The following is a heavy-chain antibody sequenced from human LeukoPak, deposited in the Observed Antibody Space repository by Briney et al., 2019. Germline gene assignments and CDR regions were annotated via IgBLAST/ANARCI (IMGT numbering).Heavy chain of an antibody. J-gene: IGHJ4*02. D-gene: IGHD6-6*01. Sequence: TGGSLRLSCAASGFTFSTYWMSWVRQAPGKGLEWVANIKQDGSQKQYVDSVKGRFTISRDDAKNSLYLQMNSLRAEDTAVYHCARDGSSSLSSSAPPPTDFDYWGQGTLVTVSS. CDR1: GFTFSTYW. V-gene: IGHV3-7*01. CDR3: ARDGSSSLSSSAPPPTDFDY. CDR2: IKQDGSQK.